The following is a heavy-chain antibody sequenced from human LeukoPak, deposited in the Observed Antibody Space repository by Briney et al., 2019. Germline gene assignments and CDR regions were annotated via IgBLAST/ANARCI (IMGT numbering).Heavy chain of an antibody. Sequence: GGSLRLSCAASGFTFSYYGMSWVRQAPGKGLEWVSSISGSGDATYYADSVKGRFTISRDSSKNTLYLQTNSLRAEDTAVYYCAKDRGIVGACFDYWGQGTLVTVSS. D-gene: IGHD1-26*01. CDR2: ISGSGDAT. CDR3: AKDRGIVGACFDY. V-gene: IGHV3-23*01. J-gene: IGHJ4*02. CDR1: GFTFSYYG.